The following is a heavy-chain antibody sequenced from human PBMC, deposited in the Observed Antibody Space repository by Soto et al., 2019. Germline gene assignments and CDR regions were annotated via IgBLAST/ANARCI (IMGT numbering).Heavy chain of an antibody. J-gene: IGHJ5*02. V-gene: IGHV1-3*04. D-gene: IGHD5-12*01. Sequence: QVQLVQSGAEVKKPGASVKVSCKASGITYTTYAIHWVRQAPGQGLEWMGWISTGNGNTRYSQRFQGRVTLTTDTSANTAYMDLSSLTSEDTAVYYCARAISGYVTWGQGTLITVSS. CDR3: ARAISGYVT. CDR2: ISTGNGNT. CDR1: GITYTTYA.